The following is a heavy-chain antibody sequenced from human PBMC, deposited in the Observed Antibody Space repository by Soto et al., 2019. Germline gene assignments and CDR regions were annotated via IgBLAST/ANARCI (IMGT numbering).Heavy chain of an antibody. Sequence: SETLSLTCTVSGGSTSSYYWSWIRQPPGKGLEWIGYIYYSGSTNYNPSLKSRVTISVDTSKNQFSLKLSSVTAADTAVYYCARDSTPSIVLVPAAQYGMDVWGQGTTVTVSS. CDR2: IYYSGST. CDR3: ARDSTPSIVLVPAAQYGMDV. J-gene: IGHJ6*02. CDR1: GGSTSSYY. D-gene: IGHD2-2*01. V-gene: IGHV4-59*01.